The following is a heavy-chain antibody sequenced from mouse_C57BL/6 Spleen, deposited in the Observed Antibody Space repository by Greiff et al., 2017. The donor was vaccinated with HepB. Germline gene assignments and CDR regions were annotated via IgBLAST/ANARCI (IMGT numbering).Heavy chain of an antibody. D-gene: IGHD1-1*01. CDR2: IDPETGGT. CDR1: GYTFTDYE. V-gene: IGHV1-15*01. CDR3: TRSDYYGSSYGGYFDV. Sequence: QVHVKQSGAELVRPGASVTLSCKASGYTFTDYEMHWVKQTPVHGLEWIGAIDPETGGTAYNQKFKGKAILTADKSSSTAYMELRSLTSEDSAVYYCTRSDYYGSSYGGYFDVWGTGTTVTVSS. J-gene: IGHJ1*03.